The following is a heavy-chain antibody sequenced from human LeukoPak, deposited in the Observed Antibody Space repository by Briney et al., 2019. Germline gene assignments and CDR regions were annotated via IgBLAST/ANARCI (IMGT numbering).Heavy chain of an antibody. CDR2: IKQDGSEK. J-gene: IGHJ4*02. D-gene: IGHD3-10*01. Sequence: GGSLRLSCAASGFTFSSYAMHWVRQASGKGLEWVANIKQDGSEKYYVDSVKGRFTISRDSAKNSLYLQMNSLRAEDTAVYYCARDMVRGVIIFEDGFDYWGQGTLVTVSS. V-gene: IGHV3-7*01. CDR3: ARDMVRGVIIFEDGFDY. CDR1: GFTFSSYA.